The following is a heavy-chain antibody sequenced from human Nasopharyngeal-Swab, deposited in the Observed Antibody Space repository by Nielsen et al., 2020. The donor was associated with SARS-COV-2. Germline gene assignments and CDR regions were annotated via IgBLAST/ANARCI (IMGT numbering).Heavy chain of an antibody. J-gene: IGHJ4*02. CDR1: VFTFSSFG. CDR2: IAHDASNE. CDR3: AKETRSVLMVYAILDY. Sequence: GESLKISCAASVFTFSSFGMHWVRQAPGKGLEWVAFIAHDASNEYYGDSVKGRFTISRDNSKNTLYLQMNSLRAEDTAVYYCAKETRSVLMVYAILDYWGQGTLVTVSS. V-gene: IGHV3-30*18. D-gene: IGHD2-8*01.